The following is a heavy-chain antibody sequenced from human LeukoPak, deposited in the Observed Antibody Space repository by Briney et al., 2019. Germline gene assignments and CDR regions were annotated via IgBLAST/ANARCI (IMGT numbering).Heavy chain of an antibody. D-gene: IGHD6-19*01. J-gene: IGHJ4*02. CDR3: ARGAVADPLDY. V-gene: IGHV1-2*02. CDR1: GYTFTSYD. CDR2: INPNSGGT. Sequence: GASVKVSCKASGYTFTSYDINWVRQATGQGLEWMGWINPNSGGTNYAQKFQGRVTMTRDTSISTAYMELSRLRSDDTALYYCARGAVADPLDYWGQGTLVTVSS.